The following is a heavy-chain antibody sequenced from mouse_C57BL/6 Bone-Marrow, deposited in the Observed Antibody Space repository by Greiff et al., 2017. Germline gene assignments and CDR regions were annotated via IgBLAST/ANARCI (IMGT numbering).Heavy chain of an antibody. CDR3: ARPHYGSSYWYFDV. D-gene: IGHD1-1*01. V-gene: IGHV1-64*01. J-gene: IGHJ1*03. CDR1: GYTFTSYW. Sequence: QVQLKQPGAELVKPGASVKLSCKASGYTFTSYWMHWVKQRPGQGLEWIGMIHPNSGSTNYNEKFKSKATLTVDKSSSTAYMQLSSLTSEDSAVYYWARPHYGSSYWYFDVWGTGTTVTVSS. CDR2: IHPNSGST.